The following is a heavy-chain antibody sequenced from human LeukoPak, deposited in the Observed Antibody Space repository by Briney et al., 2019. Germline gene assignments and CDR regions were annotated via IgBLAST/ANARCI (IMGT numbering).Heavy chain of an antibody. CDR2: IYYSGST. CDR1: GGSVSSGSYY. D-gene: IGHD3-3*01. J-gene: IGHJ4*02. Sequence: PSETLSLTCTVSGGSVSSGSYYWSWIRQPPGKGLEWIGYIYYSGSTNYNPSLKSRVTISVDTSKNQLSLKLSSVTAADTAVYYCARERFLEWLLFDYWGQGTLVTVSS. CDR3: ARERFLEWLLFDY. V-gene: IGHV4-61*01.